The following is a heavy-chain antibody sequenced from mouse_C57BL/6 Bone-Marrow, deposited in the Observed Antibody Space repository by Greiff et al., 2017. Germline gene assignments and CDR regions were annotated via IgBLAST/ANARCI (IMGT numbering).Heavy chain of an antibody. Sequence: QVQLQQSGPELVKPGASVKISCKASGYTFTDYYINWVKQRPGQGLEWIGWIFPGSGSTYYNEKFKGKATLTVDKSSSTAYMFLSSLTSEDSAVYFCEISAVYYGSSYGAMDYGGQGTSVTVSS. CDR1: GYTFTDYY. CDR3: EISAVYYGSSYGAMDY. V-gene: IGHV1-75*01. D-gene: IGHD1-1*01. J-gene: IGHJ4*01. CDR2: IFPGSGST.